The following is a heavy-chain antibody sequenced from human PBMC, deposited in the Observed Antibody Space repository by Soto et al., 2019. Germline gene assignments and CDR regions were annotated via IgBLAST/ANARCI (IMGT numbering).Heavy chain of an antibody. J-gene: IGHJ5*02. V-gene: IGHV1-69*13. D-gene: IGHD6-13*01. CDR2: IIAFSDIV. CDR1: GGTFGIYA. Sequence: SVKVSCKASGGTFGIYAITWVRQAPGQGLEWMGGIIAFSDIVNYTQKLQGRVTITADESTSTAYLDLSSLRSDDTAVYYCARGPSHSSSTQPKKNWFDPWGQGTLVTVSS. CDR3: ARGPSHSSSTQPKKNWFDP.